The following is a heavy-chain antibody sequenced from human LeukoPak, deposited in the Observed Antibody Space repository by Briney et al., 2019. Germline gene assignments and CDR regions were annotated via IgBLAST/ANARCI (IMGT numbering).Heavy chain of an antibody. V-gene: IGHV4-59*08. D-gene: IGHD3-16*01. J-gene: IGHJ6*02. CDR1: GVSISSYY. Sequence: SETLCLTCTVSGVSISSYYWSWIRQPPGKGLEWIGYIYYSGSTNYNPSLKSRVTISVDTSKNQFSLKLSSVTAADTAVYYCASGASLGGYYYGMDVWGQGTTVTVSS. CDR3: ASGASLGGYYYGMDV. CDR2: IYYSGST.